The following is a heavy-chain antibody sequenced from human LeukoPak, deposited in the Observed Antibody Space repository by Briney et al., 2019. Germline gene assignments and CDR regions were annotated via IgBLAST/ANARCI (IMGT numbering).Heavy chain of an antibody. V-gene: IGHV4-59*01. CDR1: GGSISSYY. CDR2: IYYSGST. Sequence: SETLSLTCSVSGGSISSYYWSWIRQPPGKGLEWIGYIYYSGSTNYNPSLRSRVTISVDTSINQFSLKLSSMTAADTAVYYCAREGFSSGSYRFDYWGQGTLVTVSS. CDR3: AREGFSSGSYRFDY. J-gene: IGHJ4*02. D-gene: IGHD3-10*01.